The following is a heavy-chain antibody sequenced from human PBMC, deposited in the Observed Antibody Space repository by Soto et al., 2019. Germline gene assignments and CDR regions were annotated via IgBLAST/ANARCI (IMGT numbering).Heavy chain of an antibody. CDR1: GYTFTTYG. CDR3: AKDFTKSSSWPYYFDY. CDR2: ISAYSGST. V-gene: IGHV1-18*01. Sequence: QVQLVQSGAEVKKPGASVKVSCKASGYTFTTYGISWVRQAPGQGLEWMGWISAYSGSTKFAQKLQGRVTMTTDTSTTTAYMELRSLTSDDTALYYCAKDFTKSSSWPYYFDYWCQGTLVTGSS. J-gene: IGHJ4*02. D-gene: IGHD6-13*01.